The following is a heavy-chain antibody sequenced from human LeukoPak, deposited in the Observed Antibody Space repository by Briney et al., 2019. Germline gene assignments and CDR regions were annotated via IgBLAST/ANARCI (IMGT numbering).Heavy chain of an antibody. V-gene: IGHV3-7*03. CDR1: GFSFSSNW. J-gene: IGHJ5*02. Sequence: GGSLRLSCAAPGFSFSSNWMGWVRQAPGKGLEWVAHIKRDGSQKYYLDSVKGRFTISRDNAKNSLYLQMNSLRAEDTAVYYCARDRADYGDYVPWFDPWGQGTLVTVSS. D-gene: IGHD4-17*01. CDR2: IKRDGSQK. CDR3: ARDRADYGDYVPWFDP.